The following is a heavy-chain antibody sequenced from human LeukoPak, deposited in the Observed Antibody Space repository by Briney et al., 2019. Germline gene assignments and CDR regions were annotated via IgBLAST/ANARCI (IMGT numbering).Heavy chain of an antibody. CDR3: AKAPRSTTVTPDY. J-gene: IGHJ4*02. Sequence: GGSLRLSCAASGFTFSSYSMNWVRQAPGKGLEWVSSISSSSSYIYYADSVKGRFTISRDNAKNSLYLQVNSLRAEDTAVYYCAKAPRSTTVTPDYWGQGTLVTVSS. D-gene: IGHD4-17*01. CDR2: ISSSSSYI. CDR1: GFTFSSYS. V-gene: IGHV3-21*01.